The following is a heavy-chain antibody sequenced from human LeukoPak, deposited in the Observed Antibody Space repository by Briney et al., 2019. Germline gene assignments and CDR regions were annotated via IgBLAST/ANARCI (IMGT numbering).Heavy chain of an antibody. CDR3: AREAAYATGGFDY. D-gene: IGHD2-2*01. V-gene: IGHV3-48*01. Sequence: PGGSLRLSCAASGFTFSSYSMNWVRQAPGKGLEWVSYISSSSSTIYYADSVKGRFTISRDNAKNSLYLQMNSLRAEDTAVYYCAREAAYATGGFDYRGQGTLVTVSS. CDR1: GFTFSSYS. J-gene: IGHJ4*02. CDR2: ISSSSSTI.